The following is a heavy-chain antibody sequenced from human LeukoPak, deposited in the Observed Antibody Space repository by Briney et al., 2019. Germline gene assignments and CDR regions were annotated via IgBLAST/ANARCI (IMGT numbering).Heavy chain of an antibody. D-gene: IGHD3-22*01. CDR3: ARDRHNYYDSSGRYYYYYGMDV. Sequence: GGSLRLSCAASGFTFSSYSMNWVRQAPGKGLEWVSSISSSSSYIYYADSVKGRFTISRVNAKNALYLQMNSLRAEDTAVYYCARDRHNYYDSSGRYYYYYGMDVWGQGTTVTVSS. V-gene: IGHV3-21*01. CDR2: ISSSSSYI. J-gene: IGHJ6*02. CDR1: GFTFSSYS.